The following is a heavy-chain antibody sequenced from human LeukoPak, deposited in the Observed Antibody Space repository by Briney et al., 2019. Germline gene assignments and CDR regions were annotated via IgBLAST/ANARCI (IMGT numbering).Heavy chain of an antibody. D-gene: IGHD3-10*01. V-gene: IGHV4-59*12. J-gene: IGHJ4*02. Sequence: SETLSLTCTVSGGSISSYYWSWIRQPPGKGLEWIGYIYYSGSTNYNPSLKSRVTISVDTSKNQFSLKLSSVTAADTAVYYCARDFWSGGLWFGEPRGQGTLVTVSS. CDR3: ARDFWSGGLWFGEP. CDR1: GGSISSYY. CDR2: IYYSGST.